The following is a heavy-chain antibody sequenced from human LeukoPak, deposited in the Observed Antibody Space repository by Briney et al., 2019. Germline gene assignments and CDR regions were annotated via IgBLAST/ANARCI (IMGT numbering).Heavy chain of an antibody. D-gene: IGHD2-2*01. CDR2: ISSSSSYI. Sequence: GGSLRLSCAASGFTFSSYSMNWVRQAPGKGLEWVSSISSSSSYIYYADSVKGRFTISRDNAKNSLYLQMNSLRAEDTAVYYCARELGYYSSTSCFPVDYWGQGTLVTVSS. CDR3: ARELGYYSSTSCFPVDY. CDR1: GFTFSSYS. V-gene: IGHV3-21*01. J-gene: IGHJ4*02.